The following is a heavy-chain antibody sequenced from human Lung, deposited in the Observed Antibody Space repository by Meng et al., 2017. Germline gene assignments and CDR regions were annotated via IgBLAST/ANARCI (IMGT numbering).Heavy chain of an antibody. CDR2: LGAHDGDT. CDR3: ARGTPGRSYSDY. J-gene: IGHJ4*02. Sequence: QVQPLQSGPEVKKPGASVTVSCKASDYTFTGYGVSWVRQAPGQGLEWMAWLGAHDGDTSHAPKFQGRVTVSADRPTATAYMELRSLRSDDTAVYYCARGTPGRSYSDYWGQGTLVTVSS. V-gene: IGHV1-18*01. CDR1: DYTFTGYG. D-gene: IGHD3-10*01.